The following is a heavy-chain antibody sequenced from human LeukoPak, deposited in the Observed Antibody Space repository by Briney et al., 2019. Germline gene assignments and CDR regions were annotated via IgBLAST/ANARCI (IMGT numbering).Heavy chain of an antibody. CDR2: IYNSGST. CDR3: ARQTFGVLYFDS. V-gene: IGHV4-61*02. Sequence: PSETLSLTCVVSGGSISRGSYYWNWIRQPAGKGLEWMGRIYNSGSTNYNPSLKSRVTISADMSRNQLSLQLTSVTAADTAVYYCARQTFGVLYFDSWGQGTLVIVPS. J-gene: IGHJ4*02. D-gene: IGHD3-10*01. CDR1: GGSISRGSYY.